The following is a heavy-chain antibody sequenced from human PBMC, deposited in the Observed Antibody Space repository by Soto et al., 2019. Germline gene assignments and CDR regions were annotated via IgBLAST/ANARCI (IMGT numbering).Heavy chain of an antibody. CDR3: ASSGISGYFDY. D-gene: IGHD3-10*01. J-gene: IGHJ4*02. Sequence: QVQLVQSGAEVKKPGASVKVSCKASGYTFTSYYMHWVRQAPGQGLEWMGIINPSGGSTSYAQKFQGRVTMTRDTSTSTVYMELRSLRSEDTAVYYCASSGISGYFDYWGQGTLVTVSS. CDR2: INPSGGST. CDR1: GYTFTSYY. V-gene: IGHV1-46*03.